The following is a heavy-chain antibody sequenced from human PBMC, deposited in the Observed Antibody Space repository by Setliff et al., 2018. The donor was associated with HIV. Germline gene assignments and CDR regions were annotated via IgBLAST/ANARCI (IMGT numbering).Heavy chain of an antibody. CDR2: ISAYNGNT. Sequence: ASVKVSCKASGYTFTSYDISWVRQAPGQGLEWMGWISAYNGNTNYAQKLQGRVTMTTDTSTSTAYMELRSLRSDDTAVYYCAREIGDYYDSSGYYPPTDYYYGTDVWGQGTTVTV. CDR1: GYTFTSYD. D-gene: IGHD3-22*01. V-gene: IGHV1-18*01. CDR3: AREIGDYYDSSGYYPPTDYYYGTDV. J-gene: IGHJ6*02.